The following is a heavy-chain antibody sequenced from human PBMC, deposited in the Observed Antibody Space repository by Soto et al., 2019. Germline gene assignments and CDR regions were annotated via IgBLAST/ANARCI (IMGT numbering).Heavy chain of an antibody. J-gene: IGHJ4*02. CDR3: ARHVAGGGYSYSYLARLDY. V-gene: IGHV4-39*01. D-gene: IGHD5-18*01. CDR1: GGSISSSSYY. Sequence: QLQLQESGPGLVKPSETLSLTCTVSGGSISSSSYYWGWIRQPPGKGLEWIGSIYYSGSTYYNPSLKSRVTISVDTSKNQFSLKLSSVTAADTAVYYCARHVAGGGYSYSYLARLDYWGQGTLVTVSS. CDR2: IYYSGST.